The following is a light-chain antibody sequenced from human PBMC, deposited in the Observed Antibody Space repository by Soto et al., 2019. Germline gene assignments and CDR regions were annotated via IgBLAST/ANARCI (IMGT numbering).Light chain of an antibody. CDR2: TAS. V-gene: IGKV1-39*01. J-gene: IGKJ3*01. Sequence: DNQLTQSPSSLSASVGDRVTITCRASQSIITYLNWYQQKPGKAPKLLIYTASSLQSGVPSRFSGSGSGTDFTLTISSLQPEDFATYYCQQSYTAPFTFGPGTKVDIK. CDR3: QQSYTAPFT. CDR1: QSIITY.